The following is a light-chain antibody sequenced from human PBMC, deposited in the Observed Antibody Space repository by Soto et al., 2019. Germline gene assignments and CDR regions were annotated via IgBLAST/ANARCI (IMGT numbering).Light chain of an antibody. Sequence: QSALTQPASVSGSPGQSITISCTGTSSDVGSYNLVSWYQQHPGKAPKLMIYEGSTRPSGVSNRFSASKSGNTASLTISGLQAEDESDYYCCSYAGSSTFHVVFGGGTKLTVL. CDR2: EGS. CDR1: SSDVGSYNL. J-gene: IGLJ2*01. V-gene: IGLV2-23*03. CDR3: CSYAGSSTFHVV.